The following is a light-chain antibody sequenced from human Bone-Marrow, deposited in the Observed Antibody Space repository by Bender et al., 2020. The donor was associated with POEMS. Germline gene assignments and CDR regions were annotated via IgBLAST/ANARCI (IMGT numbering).Light chain of an antibody. Sequence: QLVLTQSPSASASLGASVKLTCTLSSRHSSNAIAWHQQQPEKGPRYLMKVNSDGSHDKGDGIPDRFSGSISGAERFLTISGLQSEDEADYYCSSYAGSNNFLFGGGTKLTVL. J-gene: IGLJ3*02. V-gene: IGLV4-69*01. CDR1: SRHSSNA. CDR2: VNSDGSH. CDR3: SSYAGSNNFL.